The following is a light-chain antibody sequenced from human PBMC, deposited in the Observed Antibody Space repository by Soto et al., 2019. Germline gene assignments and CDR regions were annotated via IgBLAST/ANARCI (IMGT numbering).Light chain of an antibody. CDR2: AAS. CDR3: HQYDNAPQT. V-gene: IGKV3D-15*02. CDR1: QSVSSN. J-gene: IGKJ2*01. Sequence: ERVMTQSPATLSVSPGERATLSCRASQSVSSNLAWYQQKPGQAPRLLIYAASIRAPGIPDKFSGTGSGTDYSLTIDRLEPEDSAVYYCHQYDNAPQTFGQGTKVDIK.